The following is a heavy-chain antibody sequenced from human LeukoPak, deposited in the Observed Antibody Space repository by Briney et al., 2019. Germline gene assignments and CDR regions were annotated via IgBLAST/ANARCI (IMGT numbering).Heavy chain of an antibody. Sequence: PGGSLRLSCVSSGFTFSSHAMSWVRQAPGKGLEWVSSISGSGGDTFYADSVRGRFTISRDNSKNTLYLQMNSLRAEDAALYSCAKLVAVAGTDDYWGQGTLVTVSS. CDR3: AKLVAVAGTDDY. V-gene: IGHV3-23*01. CDR1: GFTFSSHA. CDR2: ISGSGGDT. D-gene: IGHD6-19*01. J-gene: IGHJ4*02.